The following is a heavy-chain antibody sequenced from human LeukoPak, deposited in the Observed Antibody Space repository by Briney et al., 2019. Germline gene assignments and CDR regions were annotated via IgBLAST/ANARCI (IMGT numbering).Heavy chain of an antibody. CDR3: SSGTYLYYFDY. CDR1: GFTFSNYG. J-gene: IGHJ4*02. V-gene: IGHV3-30*03. CDR2: ISYDGSDK. Sequence: PGRSLRLSCAASGFTFSNYGLHWVRQAPSEGLEWVAVISYDGSDKIYADSVKGRFTISRDNSKNMLYLQMNSLRAEDTAVYYCSSGTYLYYFDYWGQGILVTVSS. D-gene: IGHD3-10*01.